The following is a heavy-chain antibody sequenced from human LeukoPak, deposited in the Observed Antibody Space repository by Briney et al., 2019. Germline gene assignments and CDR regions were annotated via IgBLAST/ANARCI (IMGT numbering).Heavy chain of an antibody. Sequence: GGSLRLSCAASGFTFSSYGMHWVRQAPGKGLEWVAVISYDGSNKYYADSVKGRFTISRDNSKNTLYLQMNSLRAEDTAVYYCARDLVTMIVVVSRGAFDIWGQGTMVTVSS. V-gene: IGHV3-30*03. CDR2: ISYDGSNK. CDR1: GFTFSSYG. J-gene: IGHJ3*02. D-gene: IGHD3-22*01. CDR3: ARDLVTMIVVVSRGAFDI.